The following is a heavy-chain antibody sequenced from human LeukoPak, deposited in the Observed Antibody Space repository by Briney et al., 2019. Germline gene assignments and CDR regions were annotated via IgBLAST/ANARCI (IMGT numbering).Heavy chain of an antibody. CDR3: ARRGVGLPKFDP. V-gene: IGHV4-34*01. CDR2: INHSGST. J-gene: IGHJ5*02. Sequence: PSETLSLTCAVYGGSFSGYYWSWIRQPPGKGLEWIGEINHSGSTYSNPSLKSRVTISVDTSKNHFSLKLSSVTAEDTAVYYCARRGVGLPKFDPWGQGTLVTVSS. D-gene: IGHD3-10*01. CDR1: GGSFSGYY.